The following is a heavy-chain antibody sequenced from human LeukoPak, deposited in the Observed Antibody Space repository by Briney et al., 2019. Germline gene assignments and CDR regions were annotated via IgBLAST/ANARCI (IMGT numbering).Heavy chain of an antibody. CDR2: INPNSGGT. Sequence: VASVKVSCKASGYTFTGYYMHWVRQAPGQGLEWMGWINPNSGGTNYAQKFQGRVTMTRDTSISTAYMELSRLRSDDTAVYYCARAELFYDTNGYYSTSETLFDYWGQGTLVTVSS. J-gene: IGHJ4*02. CDR1: GYTFTGYY. D-gene: IGHD3-22*01. V-gene: IGHV1-2*02. CDR3: ARAELFYDTNGYYSTSETLFDY.